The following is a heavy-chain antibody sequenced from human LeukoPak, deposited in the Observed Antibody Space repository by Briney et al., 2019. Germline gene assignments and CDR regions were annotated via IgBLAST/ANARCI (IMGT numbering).Heavy chain of an antibody. V-gene: IGHV4-34*01. CDR3: ARHPFLVGGSYLNWFDP. D-gene: IGHD1-26*01. Sequence: PSETLSLTCAVYGGSFSGYYWSWIRQPPGKGLEWIGEINHSGSTNYNPSLKSRVTISVDTSKNQFSLKLSSVTAADTAVYYCARHPFLVGGSYLNWFDPWGQGTLVTVSS. J-gene: IGHJ5*02. CDR1: GGSFSGYY. CDR2: INHSGST.